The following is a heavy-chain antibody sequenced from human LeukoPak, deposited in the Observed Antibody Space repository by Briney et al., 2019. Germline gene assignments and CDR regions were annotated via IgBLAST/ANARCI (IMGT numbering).Heavy chain of an antibody. J-gene: IGHJ4*02. CDR2: IYYSGST. D-gene: IGHD6-25*01. CDR1: GGSISSYY. Sequence: SETLSLTCTVSGGSISSYYWSWIRQPPGKGLEWIGYIYYSGSTYYNPSLKSRVTISVDTSKNQFSLKLSSVTAADTAVYYCARLDSSVAWGYFDYWGQGTLVTVSS. V-gene: IGHV4-59*08. CDR3: ARLDSSVAWGYFDY.